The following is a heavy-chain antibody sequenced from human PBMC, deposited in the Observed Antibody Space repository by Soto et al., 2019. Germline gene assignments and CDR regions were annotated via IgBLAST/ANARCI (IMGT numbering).Heavy chain of an antibody. CDR1: GGTFSSYG. Sequence: QVQLVQSGAEVKKPGSSVKVSCKASGGTFSSYGISWVRQAPGEGLEWMGGIVPFFGTAKYAQKFQGRVTISAVESTSSAYMELSSLISDDTAVYYCARRGVGDTPNWFDVWGQGTLVTVSS. J-gene: IGHJ5*02. CDR3: ARRGVGDTPNWFDV. V-gene: IGHV1-69*01. D-gene: IGHD3-10*01. CDR2: IVPFFGTA.